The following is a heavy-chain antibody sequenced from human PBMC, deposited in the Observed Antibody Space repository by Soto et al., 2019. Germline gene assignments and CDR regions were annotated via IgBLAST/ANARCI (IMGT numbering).Heavy chain of an antibody. CDR2: IYYSGST. J-gene: IGHJ6*02. CDR1: GGSISSGGYY. CDR3: AASCVGWRGFNCYGMDV. V-gene: IGHV4-31*03. Sequence: QVQLQESGPGLVKPSQTLSLTCTVSGGSISSGGYYWSWIRQHPGKGLEWIGYIYYSGSTYYNPSLKSRVTISVDTSKTQFSLKLSSVTAAVTAVYYCAASCVGWRGFNCYGMDVWGQGTTVTVSS. D-gene: IGHD5-12*01.